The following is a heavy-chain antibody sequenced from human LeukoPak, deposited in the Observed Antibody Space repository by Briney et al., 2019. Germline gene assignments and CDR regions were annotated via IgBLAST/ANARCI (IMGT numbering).Heavy chain of an antibody. V-gene: IGHV3-7*01. CDR3: AKEAQVLKGYFQH. CDR2: IKYDGSEK. CDR1: GFTLSSYW. Sequence: GGSLRLSCAASGFTLSSYWMSWVRQAPGKGLEWVANIKYDGSEKDYVDSVKGRFTISRDNSKNTLYLQMNSLRAEDTAVYYCAKEAQVLKGYFQHWGQGTLVTVSS. J-gene: IGHJ1*01. D-gene: IGHD2-8*01.